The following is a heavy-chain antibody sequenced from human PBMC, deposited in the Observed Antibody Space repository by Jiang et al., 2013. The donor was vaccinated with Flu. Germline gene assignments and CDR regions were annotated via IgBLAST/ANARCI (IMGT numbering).Heavy chain of an antibody. CDR2: TYYMSKWYN. D-gene: IGHD6-19*01. V-gene: IGHV6-1*01. CDR1: GDSVSSKSSA. J-gene: IGHJ5*02. CDR3: ARAPQSTGGWYPDH. Sequence: SQTLSLTCAISGDSVSSKSSAWNWIRQSPSRGLEWLGRTYYMSKWYNNYAVSVKSRITINSDTSKNQFSLQLNSVTHEDTAVYFCARAPQSTGGWYPDHWGQGTLVTVSS.